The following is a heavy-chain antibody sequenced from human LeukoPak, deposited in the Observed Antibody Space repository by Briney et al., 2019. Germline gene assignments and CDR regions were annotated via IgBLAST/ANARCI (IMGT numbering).Heavy chain of an antibody. D-gene: IGHD6-13*01. V-gene: IGHV3-23*01. Sequence: PGGSLRLSCAASGFTFSSYAMSWVRQAPGKGLEWVSAISGSGGSTYYADSVKGRFTISRDNSKNTLYLQMNSLRAEDTAVYYCAKSVEEGYSSSRYTSLYYYYGMDVWGQGTTVTVSS. CDR3: AKSVEEGYSSSRYTSLYYYYGMDV. J-gene: IGHJ6*02. CDR2: ISGSGGST. CDR1: GFTFSSYA.